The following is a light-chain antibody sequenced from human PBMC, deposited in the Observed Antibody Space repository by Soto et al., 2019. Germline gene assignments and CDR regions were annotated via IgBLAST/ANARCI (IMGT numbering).Light chain of an antibody. J-gene: IGLJ2*01. CDR2: KSY. Sequence: QSVLTQPPSASGTPGQSVTISCSGSRSNIGKNYVYWYQQLPGTAPKLLIYKSYQRPSVVPDRFSGSKSGTSASLAISGLRSEDEADYYCATWDDSLSGPGVFGGGTKLTVL. CDR3: ATWDDSLSGPGV. CDR1: RSNIGKNY. V-gene: IGLV1-47*01.